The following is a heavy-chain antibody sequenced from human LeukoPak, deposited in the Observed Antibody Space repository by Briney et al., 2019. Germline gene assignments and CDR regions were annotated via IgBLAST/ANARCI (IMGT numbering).Heavy chain of an antibody. J-gene: IGHJ4*02. CDR1: GFTFSSYG. V-gene: IGHV3-30*03. CDR3: SRIFYHGSTGYYPDH. D-gene: IGHD3-9*01. CDR2: ISYDGSNK. Sequence: GGSLRLSCAASGFTFSSYGMHWVRQAPGKGLEWVAVISYDGSNKYYADSVKGRFTISRDNSKNTLYLQMNSLRAEDTAVYYCSRIFYHGSTGYYPDHWGQGTLVTVSS.